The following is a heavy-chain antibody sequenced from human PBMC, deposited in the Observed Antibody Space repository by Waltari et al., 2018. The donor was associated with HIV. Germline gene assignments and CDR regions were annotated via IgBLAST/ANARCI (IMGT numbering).Heavy chain of an antibody. Sequence: QVHLQESGPGLVKPSEPLSPPGSVSDYFISSDSYWGWIRQSPGRGLEWIGSISHSGNVVYNPSLKSRTTIVGNPSKNQFFLRLAAATAADTAVYYCAGTSYDLLQGYYCDFWGQGRPVTVSS. J-gene: IGHJ4*02. CDR2: ISHSGNV. D-gene: IGHD3-3*01. V-gene: IGHV4-38-2*02. CDR1: DYFISSDSY. CDR3: AGTSYDLLQGYYCDF.